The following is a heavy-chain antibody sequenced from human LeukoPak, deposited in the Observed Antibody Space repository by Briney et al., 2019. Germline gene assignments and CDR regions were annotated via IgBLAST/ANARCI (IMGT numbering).Heavy chain of an antibody. CDR3: ASHYCSSVSCPHGDWFDP. Sequence: ASVTVSRKCSGYTFTACYMHWVRQPPAQGLAWVEWINPNNGGTNNAQKFQGRVTITMDNSISTGYMEMSRLRSDETAVYFCASHYCSSVSCPHGDWFDPWGQGTLVTVSS. J-gene: IGHJ5*02. CDR1: GYTFTACY. D-gene: IGHD2-2*01. V-gene: IGHV1-2*02. CDR2: INPNNGGT.